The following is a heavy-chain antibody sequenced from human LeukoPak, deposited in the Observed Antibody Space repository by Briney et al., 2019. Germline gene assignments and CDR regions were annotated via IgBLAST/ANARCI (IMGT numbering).Heavy chain of an antibody. J-gene: IGHJ4*02. CDR3: ARRVDSSSWYRLTKGGYYFDY. V-gene: IGHV1-2*02. CDR1: GYTFTRYY. Sequence: ASVKVSCKASGYTFTRYYMHWVRQAGGQGREGRGWINPNRGGTNYAQQFQRSVTITRDTSISPAYMQLSRLRSDDTAVYYCARRVDSSSWYRLTKGGYYFDYWGQGTLVTVSS. CDR2: INPNRGGT. D-gene: IGHD6-13*01.